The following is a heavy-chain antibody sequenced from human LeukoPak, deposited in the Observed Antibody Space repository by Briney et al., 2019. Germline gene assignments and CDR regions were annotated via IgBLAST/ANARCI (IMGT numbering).Heavy chain of an antibody. CDR1: GYSFISYG. CDR2: INPSGGST. D-gene: IGHD2-2*02. Sequence: ASVKVSCKASGYSFISYGINWVRQAPGEGLEWMGIINPSGGSTGYAQKFQGRVTMTRDMSTSTVYMELSSLRSEDTAVYYCARVAAEVVGVPGAIGFGWLRRDYYYMDVWGKGTTVIVSS. CDR3: ARVAAEVVGVPGAIGFGWLRRDYYYMDV. J-gene: IGHJ6*03. V-gene: IGHV1-46*01.